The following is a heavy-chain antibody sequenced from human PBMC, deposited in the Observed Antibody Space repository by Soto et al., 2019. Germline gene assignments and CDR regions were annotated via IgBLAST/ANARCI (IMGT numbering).Heavy chain of an antibody. V-gene: IGHV1-69*13. D-gene: IGHD3-3*01. Sequence: SVKVSCKASGGTFSSYAISWVRQAPGQGLEWMGGIIPIFGTANYAQKFQGRVTITADESTSTAYMELSSLRSEDTAVYYCARGAIKDYDFWSGLGNYYYYYMDVWGKGTTVTVSS. CDR3: ARGAIKDYDFWSGLGNYYYYYMDV. CDR2: IIPIFGTA. CDR1: GGTFSSYA. J-gene: IGHJ6*03.